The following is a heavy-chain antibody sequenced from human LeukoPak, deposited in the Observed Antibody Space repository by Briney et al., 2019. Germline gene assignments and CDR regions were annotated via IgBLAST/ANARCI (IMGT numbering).Heavy chain of an antibody. CDR2: IIPIFGTA. D-gene: IGHD6-13*01. Sequence: SVKVSCKASGGTFSNYAISWVRQAPGQGLEWMGGIIPIFGTANYAQKFQGRVTFTADKSTSTAYMELSSLRSEDTAVYYCARVRIAAAGTSFDYWGQGTLVTVCS. CDR1: GGTFSNYA. J-gene: IGHJ4*02. CDR3: ARVRIAAAGTSFDY. V-gene: IGHV1-69*06.